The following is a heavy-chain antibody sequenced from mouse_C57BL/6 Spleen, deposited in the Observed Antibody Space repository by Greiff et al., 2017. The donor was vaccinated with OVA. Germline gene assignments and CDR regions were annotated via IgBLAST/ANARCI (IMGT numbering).Heavy chain of an antibody. D-gene: IGHD1-1*01. V-gene: IGHV14-3*01. CDR3: ATGDYYGSSYSDYAMDY. CDR2: IDPANGNT. CDR1: GFNIKNTY. Sequence: EVQRVESVAELVRPGASVKLSCTASGFNIKNTYMHWVKQRPEQGLEWIGRIDPANGNTKYAPKFQGKATITADTSSNTAYLQLSSLTSEDTAIYYCATGDYYGSSYSDYAMDYWGQGTSVTVSS. J-gene: IGHJ4*01.